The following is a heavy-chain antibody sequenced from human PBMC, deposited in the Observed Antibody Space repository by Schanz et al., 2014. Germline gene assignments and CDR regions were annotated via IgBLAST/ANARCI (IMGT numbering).Heavy chain of an antibody. D-gene: IGHD2-15*01. Sequence: VQLVESGGGVVQPGRSLRLSCAASGFNFSNYDIHWVRQAPGKGLEWVALVSASGGGPFYADSVKGRFTISRDNSRNTVYLQMSSLRAEDTAVYYCVKDDRGDVVVVAANYWGQGAQVIVSS. CDR1: GFNFSNYD. J-gene: IGHJ4*02. V-gene: IGHV3-23*04. CDR2: VSASGGGP. CDR3: VKDDRGDVVVVAANY.